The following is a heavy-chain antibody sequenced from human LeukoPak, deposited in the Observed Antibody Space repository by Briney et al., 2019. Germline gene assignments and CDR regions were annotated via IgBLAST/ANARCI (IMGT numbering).Heavy chain of an antibody. CDR3: ARDRDTAMGL. V-gene: IGHV3-30-3*01. CDR1: GFTFSNYA. J-gene: IGHJ4*02. D-gene: IGHD5-18*01. Sequence: GRSLRLSCAASGFTFSNYAMHWVRQAPGKGLEWVAIISYDGNDKYYTDSVKSRFTISRDKSKNTLYLQMNSLRAEDTAVYYCARDRDTAMGLWGQGTLVTVSS. CDR2: ISYDGNDK.